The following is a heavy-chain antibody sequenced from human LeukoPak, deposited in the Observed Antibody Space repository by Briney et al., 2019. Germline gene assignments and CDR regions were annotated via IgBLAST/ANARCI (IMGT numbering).Heavy chain of an antibody. D-gene: IGHD3-10*01. CDR2: ISGSGGST. CDR1: GFTFSSYA. CDR3: AKGPGYYGSGSYSFDY. Sequence: GGSLRLSCAASGFTFSSYAMSWVRQAPGKGLEWVSAISGSGGSTYYADSVKGRFTISRDNSKNTLYLQMNSLRAEDTAVYYCAKGPGYYGSGSYSFDYWGQGTLVTVSS. J-gene: IGHJ4*02. V-gene: IGHV3-23*01.